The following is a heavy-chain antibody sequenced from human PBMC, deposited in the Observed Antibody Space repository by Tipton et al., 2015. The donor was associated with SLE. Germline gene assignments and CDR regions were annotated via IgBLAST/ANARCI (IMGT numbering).Heavy chain of an antibody. Sequence: SLRLSCAASGFTFRNYWMSWVRQAPARGLEWVANINQDGGETYYVASVEGRFSISRDNAKNSLYLHMNSQRDEDRALYYCARAGSSGSVDYWGQGTLVTVSS. CDR2: INQDGGET. CDR1: GFTFRNYW. D-gene: IGHD6-19*01. CDR3: ARAGSSGSVDY. J-gene: IGHJ4*02. V-gene: IGHV3-7*01.